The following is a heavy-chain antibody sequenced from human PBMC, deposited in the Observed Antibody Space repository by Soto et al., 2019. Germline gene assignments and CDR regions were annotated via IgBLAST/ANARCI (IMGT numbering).Heavy chain of an antibody. CDR1: GFTFSSYA. V-gene: IGHV3-23*01. D-gene: IGHD1-26*01. CDR3: ARDVWETTSSYYGLDR. J-gene: IGHJ6*02. Sequence: GGSLRLSCAASGFTFSSYAMSWVRQAPGKGLEWVSAISGSGGSTYYADSVKGRFTISRDNSKNTLFLEMKSLGVEDKAVYFCARDVWETTSSYYGLDRWGLVHTVTVSS. CDR2: ISGSGGST.